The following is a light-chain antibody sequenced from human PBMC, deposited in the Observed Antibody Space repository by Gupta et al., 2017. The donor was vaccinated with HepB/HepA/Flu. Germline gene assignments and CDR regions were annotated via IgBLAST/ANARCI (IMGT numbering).Light chain of an antibody. Sequence: DIQMTQSPSSLSASVGDRVTITSQASQDISNYLNWYQQKPGKAPKLLIYDASNLETGVPSRFSGSGSGTDFTFTISILQPEDIATYYCQQYDNLLWTFGQGTKVEIK. V-gene: IGKV1-33*01. CDR2: DAS. CDR1: QDISNY. CDR3: QQYDNLLWT. J-gene: IGKJ1*01.